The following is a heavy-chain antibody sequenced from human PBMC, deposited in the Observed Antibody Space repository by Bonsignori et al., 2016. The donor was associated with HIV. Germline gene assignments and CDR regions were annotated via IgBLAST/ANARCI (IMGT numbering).Heavy chain of an antibody. Sequence: RQAPGKGLEWIGRIYTSGSTNYNPSLKSRVTISVDTSKNQFSLKLSSVTAADTAVYYCARGRRDAFDIWGQGDNGHRLL. CDR2: IYTSGST. J-gene: IGHJ3*02. V-gene: IGHV4-61*02. CDR3: ARGRRDAFDI.